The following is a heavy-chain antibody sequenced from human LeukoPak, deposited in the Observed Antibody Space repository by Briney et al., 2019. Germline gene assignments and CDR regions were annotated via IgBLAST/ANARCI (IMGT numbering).Heavy chain of an antibody. V-gene: IGHV4-38-2*02. J-gene: IGHJ4*02. Sequence: SETLSLTCTVSGYSISSGYYWGWIRQPPGKGLEWIGSIYHSGSTYYNPSLKSRVTISVDTSKNQFSLRLSSVTAADTAVYYCARLYCSSTSCYFDYWGQGTLVTVSS. CDR1: GYSISSGYY. CDR3: ARLYCSSTSCYFDY. D-gene: IGHD2-2*01. CDR2: IYHSGST.